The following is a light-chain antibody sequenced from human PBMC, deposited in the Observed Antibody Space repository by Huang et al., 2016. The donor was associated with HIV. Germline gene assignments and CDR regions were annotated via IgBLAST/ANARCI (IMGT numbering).Light chain of an antibody. CDR1: HNVSNY. J-gene: IGKJ4*01. CDR2: DAS. Sequence: EIVLTQFPATLSLSPGESAILSCRASHNVSNYLAWYQEKPGQAPRFLIYDASRRAADIPARFSGSGSGTDFTLTTSSLEPEDFGIYHCQQRSNWPPLTFGGGTKVEI. CDR3: QQRSNWPPLT. V-gene: IGKV3-11*01.